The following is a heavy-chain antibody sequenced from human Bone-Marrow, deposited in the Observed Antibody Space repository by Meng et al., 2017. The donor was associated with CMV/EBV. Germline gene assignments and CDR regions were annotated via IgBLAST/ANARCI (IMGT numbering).Heavy chain of an antibody. CDR3: ARDAERSIFGVVIIGY. V-gene: IGHV3-21*04. CDR2: VSSGSSFT. J-gene: IGHJ4*02. CDR1: GFTFRDYT. D-gene: IGHD3-3*01. Sequence: GESLKISCAASGFTFRDYTMNWVRQSPGKGLEWVSSVSSGSSFTYYVDSVQGRFTISRDNAKNSLYLQMNSLRADDTAVYYCARDAERSIFGVVIIGYWGQGTLVTVSS.